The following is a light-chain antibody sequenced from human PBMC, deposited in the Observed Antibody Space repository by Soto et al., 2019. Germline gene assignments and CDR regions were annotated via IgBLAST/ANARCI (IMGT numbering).Light chain of an antibody. J-gene: IGKJ2*01. CDR1: QSISYW. Sequence: DIQMTHSPSTLSASVGDRVTITCRASQSISYWLAWYQQKPGKAPKLLIYKASSLESGFSSRFSGSGSGTECKLTICSLQPDDFATYYRQHYKTYPYTFGQGTQLEIK. CDR2: KAS. CDR3: QHYKTYPYT. V-gene: IGKV1-5*03.